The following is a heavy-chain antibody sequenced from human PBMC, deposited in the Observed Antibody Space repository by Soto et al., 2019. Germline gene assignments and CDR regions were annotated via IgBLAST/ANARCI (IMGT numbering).Heavy chain of an antibody. V-gene: IGHV3-48*03. Sequence: SLRLSCSASVFTFSSYEMNWFRQAPGKGLEWVSFISSSGSTIYYADSVKGRFTISRDNAKNSLYLQMSSLKAEDTAVYYCARTLVGWRYYGLDVWGQGTTVTVSS. CDR3: ARTLVGWRYYGLDV. CDR1: VFTFSSYE. CDR2: ISSSGSTI. J-gene: IGHJ6*02. D-gene: IGHD2-15*01.